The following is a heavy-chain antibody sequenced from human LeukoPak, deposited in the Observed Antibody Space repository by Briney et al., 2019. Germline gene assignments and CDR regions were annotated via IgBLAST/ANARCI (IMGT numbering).Heavy chain of an antibody. V-gene: IGHV3-30*03. Sequence: GGSLRLSCAASGFTFSSYGMHWVRQAPGKGLEWVAVISYDGSNKYYADSVKGRFTISRDNSKNTLYLQMNSLRAEDTAVYYCAVEYYYDSSGYGHASDYWGQGTLVTVSS. CDR3: AVEYYYDSSGYGHASDY. CDR2: ISYDGSNK. D-gene: IGHD3-22*01. J-gene: IGHJ4*02. CDR1: GFTFSSYG.